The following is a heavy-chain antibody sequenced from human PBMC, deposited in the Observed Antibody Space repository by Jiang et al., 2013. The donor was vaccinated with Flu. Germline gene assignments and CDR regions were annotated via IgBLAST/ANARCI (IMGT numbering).Heavy chain of an antibody. D-gene: IGHD6-19*01. J-gene: IGHJ4*02. CDR3: ARILTGYSSGWGLFDY. CDR1: GYTFTSYG. CDR2: ISAYNGNT. Sequence: GAEVKKPGASVKVSCKASGYTFTSYGISWVRQAPGQGLEWMGWISAYNGNTNYAQKLQGRVTMTTDTSTSTAYMELRSLRSDDTAVYYCARILTGYSSGWGLFDYWGQGTLVTVSS. V-gene: IGHV1-18*01.